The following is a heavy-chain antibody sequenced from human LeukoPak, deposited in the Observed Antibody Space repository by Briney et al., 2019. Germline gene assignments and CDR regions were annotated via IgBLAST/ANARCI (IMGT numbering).Heavy chain of an antibody. D-gene: IGHD3-22*01. J-gene: IGHJ4*02. CDR3: VRDPKRHSYDSENY. CDR1: GGSIYNYF. Sequence: SETLSLTCTVSGGSIYNYFWSWIRQPPGKGLEWIGYTYSSGSTNYNPSLKSRVTISVDTSKNQFSLKLSSVTAADTAVYYCVRDPKRHSYDSENYWGQGTLVTVSS. V-gene: IGHV4-59*01. CDR2: TYSSGST.